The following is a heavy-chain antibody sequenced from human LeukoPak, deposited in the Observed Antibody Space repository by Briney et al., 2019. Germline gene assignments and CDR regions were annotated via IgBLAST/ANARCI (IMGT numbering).Heavy chain of an antibody. CDR3: ARETTEQYSDY. CDR2: VHHTGRT. V-gene: IGHV4-4*02. J-gene: IGHJ4*02. D-gene: IGHD4-17*01. Sequence: SETLSLTCVVSGGSISDSFEHYWCWVRQPPGKGFEWIAEVHHTGRTIYSPSFARRVTISPDTSTNQVSLKLTSVTAADTAVYYCARETTEQYSDYWGQGTLVTVSS. CDR1: GGSISDSFEHY.